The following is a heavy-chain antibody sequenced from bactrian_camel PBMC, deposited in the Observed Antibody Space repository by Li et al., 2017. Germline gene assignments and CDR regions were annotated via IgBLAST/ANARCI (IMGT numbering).Heavy chain of an antibody. V-gene: IGHV3S55*01. CDR1: GDTIGRYC. CDR3: AVESGVGCPYAGGWNAVPSLKH. CDR2: IESDGST. Sequence: HVQLVESGGGSVQVGGSLRLSCVASGDTIGRYCMGWFRQIPDKEREAVAGIESDGSTSYANSVKGRFTISQDSAKNILNLQMDALRPEDSGMYFCAVESGVGCPYAGGWNAVPSLKHRGQGTQVTVS. D-gene: IGHD7*01. J-gene: IGHJ4*01.